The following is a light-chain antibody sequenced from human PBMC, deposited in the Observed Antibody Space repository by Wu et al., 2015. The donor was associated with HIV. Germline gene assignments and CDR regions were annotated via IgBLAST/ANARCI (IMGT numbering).Light chain of an antibody. J-gene: IGKJ1*01. CDR1: QSVSTN. CDR2: AAS. Sequence: EKVMTQSPATLSISPGERATLSCRASQSVSTNLAWYQQRPGQPPRLLIYAASTRATGIPARFSGSGSGTEFTLTISSIQSEDFAVYYCQQYNSWPRTFGQGT. V-gene: IGKV3-15*01. CDR3: QQYNSWPRT.